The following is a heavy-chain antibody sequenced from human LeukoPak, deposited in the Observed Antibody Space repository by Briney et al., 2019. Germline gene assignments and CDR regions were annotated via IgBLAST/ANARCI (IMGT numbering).Heavy chain of an antibody. Sequence: PGGSLRLSCAASGFTFDDYAMHWVRQAPGKGLEWVSGISWNSGSIGYADSVKGRFTISRDNAKNSLYLQMNSLRAEDTALYYCAKEAPVAAAWDVWGQGTTVTVSS. CDR3: AKEAPVAAAWDV. J-gene: IGHJ6*02. D-gene: IGHD2-2*01. CDR1: GFTFDDYA. CDR2: ISWNSGSI. V-gene: IGHV3-9*01.